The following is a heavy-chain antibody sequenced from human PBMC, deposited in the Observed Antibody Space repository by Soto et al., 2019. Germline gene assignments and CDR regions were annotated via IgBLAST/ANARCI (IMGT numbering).Heavy chain of an antibody. CDR2: INPNSGGT. CDR3: ASERDRSSSYLQPYYYGIDV. Sequence: ASVKVSCKASGYTFTGYYMHWVRQAPGQGLEWMGWINPNSGGTNYAQKFQGRVTMPRDTSISTAYIELSRLRSDDTAVYYSASERDRSSSYLQPYYYGIDVWGQGTTVTVSS. D-gene: IGHD6-13*01. V-gene: IGHV1-2*02. CDR1: GYTFTGYY. J-gene: IGHJ6*02.